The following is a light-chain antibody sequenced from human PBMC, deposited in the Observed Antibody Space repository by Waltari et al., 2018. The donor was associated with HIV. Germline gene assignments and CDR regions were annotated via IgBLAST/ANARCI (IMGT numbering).Light chain of an antibody. CDR1: TSNIRSGYD. Sequence: QSVLTQPPSVSGGPGQRVTISCPGSTSNIRSGYDVHWYQQFPGTAPKVLIYANTNRPSGGPDRFSGSKSGYSASLVITGLQAEDDADYYCQSYDSSLSGWVFGGGTKLTVL. CDR2: ANT. V-gene: IGLV1-40*01. J-gene: IGLJ3*02. CDR3: QSYDSSLSGWV.